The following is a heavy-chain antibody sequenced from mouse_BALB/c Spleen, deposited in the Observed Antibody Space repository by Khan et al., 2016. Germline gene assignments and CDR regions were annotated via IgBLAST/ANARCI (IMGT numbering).Heavy chain of an antibody. CDR3: APHTYGPSYAMDY. V-gene: IGHV2-2*01. CDR2: IWSGGST. CDR1: GFPLTSYG. Sequence: QVQLKQSGPGLVQPSQSLSITCTVSGFPLTSYGVHWVRQSPGKGREWLGVIWSGGSTVYNAAFISSLSISKYNSKIQVCFKSNSLQADDTDLYYGAPHTYGPSYAMDYWKHVTSVTVS. J-gene: IGHJ4*01. D-gene: IGHD1-2*01.